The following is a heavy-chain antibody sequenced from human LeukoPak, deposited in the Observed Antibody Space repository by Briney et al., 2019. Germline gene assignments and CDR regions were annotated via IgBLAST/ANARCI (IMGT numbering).Heavy chain of an antibody. CDR1: GDSVSSNSAA. J-gene: IGHJ4*02. V-gene: IGHV6-1*01. CDR2: TYYTSKWYN. CDR3: ARGSHDSTWY. Sequence: SQTLSLTCAISGDSVSSNSAAWSWIRQSPSIGLEWLGRTYYTSKWYNKYALSVRGRITINPDTSKNQFSLHLNSVTTEDTAVYYCARGSHDSTWYWGQGTLVTVSS. D-gene: IGHD3-22*01.